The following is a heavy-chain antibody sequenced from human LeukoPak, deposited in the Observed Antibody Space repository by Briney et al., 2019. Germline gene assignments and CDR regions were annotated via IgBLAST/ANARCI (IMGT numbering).Heavy chain of an antibody. J-gene: IGHJ5*02. CDR3: SHTYTAMVYNWFDP. V-gene: IGHV2-5*02. Sequence: SGPTLVKPTQTLTLTCTFSGFSLSTSGVGVGWIRQPPGKALEWLALIYWDDDKRYSPSLKSRLTITKDTSKNQVVLTMTNMDPVDTATYHCSHTYTAMVYNWFDPWGQGTLVTVSS. CDR2: IYWDDDK. CDR1: GFSLSTSGVG. D-gene: IGHD5-18*01.